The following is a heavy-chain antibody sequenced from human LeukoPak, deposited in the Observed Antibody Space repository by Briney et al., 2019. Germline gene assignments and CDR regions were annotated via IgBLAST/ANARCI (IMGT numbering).Heavy chain of an antibody. CDR1: GGTFSSYA. V-gene: IGHV1-69*04. CDR3: ARLERIVGATTLDY. D-gene: IGHD1-26*01. J-gene: IGHJ4*02. CDR2: IIPILGIA. Sequence: SVKVSCKASGGTFSSYAIGWVRQAPGQGLEWMGRIIPILGIANYAQKFQGRVTITADKSTSTAYMELSSLRSEDTAVYYCARLERIVGATTLDYWGQGTLVTVSS.